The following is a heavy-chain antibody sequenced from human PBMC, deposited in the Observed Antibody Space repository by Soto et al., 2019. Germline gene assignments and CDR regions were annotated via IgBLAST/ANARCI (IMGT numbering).Heavy chain of an antibody. J-gene: IGHJ6*02. CDR1: GFTFSSYA. Sequence: GGSLRLSCADSGFTFSSYAMSWVRQAPGKGLEWVSAISGSGGSTYYADSVKGRFTISRDNSKNTLYLQMNSLRAEDTAVYYCAKGAGPVFWSGYFISPPYYYYGVDVWGQGTTVTVSS. V-gene: IGHV3-23*01. D-gene: IGHD3-3*01. CDR2: ISGSGGST. CDR3: AKGAGPVFWSGYFISPPYYYYGVDV.